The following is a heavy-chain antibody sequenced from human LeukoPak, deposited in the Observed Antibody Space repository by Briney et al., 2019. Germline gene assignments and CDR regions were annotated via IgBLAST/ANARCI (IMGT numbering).Heavy chain of an antibody. J-gene: IGHJ5*01. CDR1: GFTFSSYW. CDR2: IKRDGNEK. Sequence: GGSLRLSCAASGFTFSSYWMNWVRQAPGKGLDWVANIKRDGNEKNYVDSVKGRFSISRDTAKNSLYLQMDSLRAEDTAVYYCAKEGAYPIITYDSWGQGALVTVSS. D-gene: IGHD3-10*01. V-gene: IGHV3-7*01. CDR3: AKEGAYPIITYDS.